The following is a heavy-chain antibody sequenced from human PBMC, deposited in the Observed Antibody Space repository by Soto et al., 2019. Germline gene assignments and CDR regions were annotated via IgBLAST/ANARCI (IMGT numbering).Heavy chain of an antibody. J-gene: IGHJ5*02. Sequence: SVKVSCKASGGTFSSYAISWVRQAPGQGLEWMGGIIPIFGTANYAQKFQGRVTITADESTSTAYMELSSLRSEDTAVYYCARDDYYDSSGYTQNWFDPWGQGTLVTVSS. D-gene: IGHD3-22*01. CDR3: ARDDYYDSSGYTQNWFDP. CDR2: IIPIFGTA. V-gene: IGHV1-69*13. CDR1: GGTFSSYA.